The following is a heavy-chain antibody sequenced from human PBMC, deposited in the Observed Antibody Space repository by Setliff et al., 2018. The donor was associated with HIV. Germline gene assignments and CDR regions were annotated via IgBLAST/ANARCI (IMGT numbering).Heavy chain of an antibody. Sequence: SETLSLTCTVSGGSISTYYWTWIRQPPGKGLEWIGYIYTSGSTSYNPSLKSRLTISLDTSKNQFSLKLSSVTAADTAVYYCASEKKAWSVSDSFYEYWGQGVPVTVSS. D-gene: IGHD3-3*01. CDR2: IYTSGST. J-gene: IGHJ4*02. CDR1: GGSISTYY. V-gene: IGHV4-4*09. CDR3: ASEKKAWSVSDSFYEY.